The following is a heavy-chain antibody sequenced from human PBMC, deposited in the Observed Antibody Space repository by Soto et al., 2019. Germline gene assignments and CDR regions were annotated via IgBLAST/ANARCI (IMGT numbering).Heavy chain of an antibody. D-gene: IGHD3-22*01. J-gene: IGHJ6*02. V-gene: IGHV3-7*04. CDR2: IKQDGSEK. Sequence: GGSLRLSCAASGFTFSSYWMSWVHQAPGKGLEWVANIKQDGSEKYYVDSVKGRFTISRDNAKNSLYLQMNSLRAEDTAVYYCARFYYDSSGYLPSPYYYYYGMDVWGQGTTGTVSS. CDR3: ARFYYDSSGYLPSPYYYYYGMDV. CDR1: GFTFSSYW.